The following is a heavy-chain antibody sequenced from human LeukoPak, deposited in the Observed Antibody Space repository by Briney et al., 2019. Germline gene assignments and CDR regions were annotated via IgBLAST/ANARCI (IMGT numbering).Heavy chain of an antibody. J-gene: IGHJ4*02. CDR3: ARGDYYDSGGPEDY. CDR1: GFTFSSYA. V-gene: IGHV3-21*01. Sequence: GGSLRLSCAASGFTFSSYAMSWVRQAPGKGLEWVSSISTTSSYIYYVDSVKGRFTISRDNAKNSLYLQMNGLRAEDTAVYYCARGDYYDSGGPEDYWGQGTLVTVSS. D-gene: IGHD3-22*01. CDR2: ISTTSSYI.